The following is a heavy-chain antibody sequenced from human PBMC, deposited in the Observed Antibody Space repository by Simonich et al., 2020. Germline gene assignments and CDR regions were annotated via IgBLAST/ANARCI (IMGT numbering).Heavy chain of an antibody. V-gene: IGHV3-7*01. CDR1: GFTFSSYW. D-gene: IGHD3-10*01. CDR3: ARDREVYGSGSYYNY. J-gene: IGHJ4*02. CDR2: IKQDGSEK. Sequence: EVQLVESGGGFVQPGGSLRLSCAASGFTFSSYWMSWVRQAPGKGLECVANIKQDGSEKYYVDSVKGRFTISRDNAKNSLYLQMNSLRAEDTAVYYCARDREVYGSGSYYNYWGQGTLVTVSS.